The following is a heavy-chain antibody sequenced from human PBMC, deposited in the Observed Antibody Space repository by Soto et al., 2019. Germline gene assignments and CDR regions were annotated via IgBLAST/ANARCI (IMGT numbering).Heavy chain of an antibody. J-gene: IGHJ6*02. CDR3: ARAGSPRMVPVYYYYGMDV. D-gene: IGHD2-8*01. CDR2: ISPIFGTA. V-gene: IGHV1-69*01. Sequence: QVQLVQSGAEVKKPGSSVKVSCKASGVTFSSYAISWVRQAPGQGLEWMGGISPIFGTANYAQKFQGRVTSTADESTSTAYMELRSLRSEDTAVYYWARAGSPRMVPVYYYYGMDVWGQGTTVTVS. CDR1: GVTFSSYA.